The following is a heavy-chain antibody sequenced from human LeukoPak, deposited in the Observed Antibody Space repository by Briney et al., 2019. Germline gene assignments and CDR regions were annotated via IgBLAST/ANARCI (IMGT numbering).Heavy chain of an antibody. J-gene: IGHJ4*02. CDR2: IYTSEST. CDR3: ARAYYDSSGQTLTHHFDY. V-gene: IGHV4-61*02. Sequence: SETLSLTCTVSGGSISGGSYYWSWIRQPAWKGLEWIGRIYTSESTNYNPSLKSRVTISVDTSKNQFSLKLSSVTAADTAVYYCARAYYDSSGQTLTHHFDYWGQGTLVTVSS. CDR1: GGSISGGSYY. D-gene: IGHD3-22*01.